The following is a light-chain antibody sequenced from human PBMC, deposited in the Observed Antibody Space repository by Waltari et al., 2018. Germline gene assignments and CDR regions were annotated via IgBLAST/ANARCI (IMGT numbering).Light chain of an antibody. V-gene: IGLV2-14*01. CDR3: SSYTSSSTRV. J-gene: IGLJ3*02. CDR1: SSDVGGYNY. Sequence: QSALTQPASVSGSPGQSITIPCTGTSSDVGGYNYVSWYQQHPGKAPKLMLYEVSNRPSGVSNRFSGSKSGNTASLTISGLQAEDEADYYCSSYTSSSTRVFGGGTKLTVL. CDR2: EVS.